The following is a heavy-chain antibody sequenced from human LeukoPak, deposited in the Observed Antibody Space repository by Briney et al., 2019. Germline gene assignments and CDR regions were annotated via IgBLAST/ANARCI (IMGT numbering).Heavy chain of an antibody. CDR1: GFTFSSYG. V-gene: IGHV3-30*18. Sequence: GGPLRLSCAASGFTFSSYGMHWVRQAPGKGLEWVAVISYDGSNKYYADSVKGRFTISRDNSKNTLYLQMNSLRAEDTAVYYCAKRGIVGAISSEYYFDYWGQGTLVTVSS. CDR3: AKRGIVGAISSEYYFDY. CDR2: ISYDGSNK. D-gene: IGHD1-26*01. J-gene: IGHJ4*02.